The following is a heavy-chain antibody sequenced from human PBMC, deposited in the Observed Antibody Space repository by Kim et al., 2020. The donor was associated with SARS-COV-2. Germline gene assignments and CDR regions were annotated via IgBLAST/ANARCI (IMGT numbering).Heavy chain of an antibody. V-gene: IGHV3-30*04. D-gene: IGHD3-9*01. J-gene: IGHJ6*02. CDR1: GFTFSSYA. CDR2: ISYDGSNK. CDR3: ARDMDEITIFLGDDYYYYYGMDV. Sequence: GGSLRLSCAASGFTFSSYAMHLVRQAPGKGLEWVAVISYDGSNKYYADSVKGRFTISRDNSKNTLYLQMNSLRAEDTAVYYCARDMDEITIFLGDDYYYYYGMDVWGQGTTVTVSS.